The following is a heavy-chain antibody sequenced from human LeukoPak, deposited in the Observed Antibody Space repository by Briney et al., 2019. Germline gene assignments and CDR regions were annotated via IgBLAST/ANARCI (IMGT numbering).Heavy chain of an antibody. D-gene: IGHD4-11*01. J-gene: IGHJ5*02. CDR2: VYHSGST. CDR3: ARAPYSSYWFDP. CDR1: GGSINSYY. Sequence: SETLSLTCTVSGGSINSYYWSWIRQPPGKGQEWIGYVYHSGSTNYNPSLKSRVTISVDTSKNQFSLKLTFVTAADTAVYYCARAPYSSYWFDPWGQGTLVTVSS. V-gene: IGHV4-59*01.